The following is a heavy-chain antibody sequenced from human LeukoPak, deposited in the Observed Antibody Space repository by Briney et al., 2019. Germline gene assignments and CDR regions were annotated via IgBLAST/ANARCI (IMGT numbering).Heavy chain of an antibody. Sequence: GGSLRLSCAGAGIPLRGYAMSWVRQAPGKGLEWVANIKQDGSEKYYVDSVKGRFTISRDNAKNSVYLQMKSLRAEDTAVYYCARVGCTGGSCYSGSDYFDYWGQGTLVTVSS. J-gene: IGHJ4*02. CDR1: GIPLRGYA. D-gene: IGHD2-15*01. CDR3: ARVGCTGGSCYSGSDYFDY. CDR2: IKQDGSEK. V-gene: IGHV3-7*01.